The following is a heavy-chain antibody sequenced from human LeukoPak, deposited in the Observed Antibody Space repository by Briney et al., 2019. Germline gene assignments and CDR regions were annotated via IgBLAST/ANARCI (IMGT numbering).Heavy chain of an antibody. J-gene: IGHJ3*02. V-gene: IGHV3-30*04. D-gene: IGHD3-22*01. CDR3: ARNRRGYWQRDAFDI. CDR2: MSYDGSNK. CDR1: GFTFSSYA. Sequence: PGRSLRLSCAASGFTFSSYAMHWVRQAPGKGLEWVAVMSYDGSNKYYADSVKGRFTISRDNSKNTLYLQMNSLRAEDTAVYYCARNRRGYWQRDAFDIWGQGTMVTVSS.